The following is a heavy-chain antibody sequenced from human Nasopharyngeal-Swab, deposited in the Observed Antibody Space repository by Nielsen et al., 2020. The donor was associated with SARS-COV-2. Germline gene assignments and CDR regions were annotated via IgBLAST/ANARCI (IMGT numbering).Heavy chain of an antibody. CDR1: GGSIRSYNYY. CDR3: ATGPLFEF. CDR2: IYYTGST. Sequence: GSLRLSCTVSGGSIRSYNYYWGWIRQPPGKGLEWVGSIYYTGSTFYNPSLKSRVTISADTSKNQFSLKLSSVTAADTAVYYCATGPLFEFWGQGTLVTVSS. J-gene: IGHJ4*02. V-gene: IGHV4-39*07.